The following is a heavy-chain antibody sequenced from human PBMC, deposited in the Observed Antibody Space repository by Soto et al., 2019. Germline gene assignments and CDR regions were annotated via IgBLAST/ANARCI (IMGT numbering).Heavy chain of an antibody. J-gene: IGHJ6*03. CDR1: GYTFTSYY. CDR2: INPSGGST. CDR3: ARDPGAAHPRYYYYYYYMDV. Sequence: ASVKVSCKASGYTFTSYYMHWVRQAPGQGLECMGIINPSGGSTSYAQKFQGRVTMTRDTSTSTVYMELSSLRSEDTAVYYCARDPGAAHPRYYYYYYYMDVWGKGTTVTVSS. D-gene: IGHD6-6*01. V-gene: IGHV1-46*03.